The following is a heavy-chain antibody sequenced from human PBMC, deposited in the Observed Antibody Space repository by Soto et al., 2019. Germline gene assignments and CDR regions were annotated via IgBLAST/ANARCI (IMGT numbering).Heavy chain of an antibody. D-gene: IGHD1-26*01. Sequence: PAASLRLSCTASGFTFNTPWMHWVRQAPGKGLVWVSRIYFDGITTNYADSVKGRLTVSRDNAKNTVYLHVNTLRDEDTAVYYCARGGAMGVDYWGQGTLVTVSS. V-gene: IGHV3-74*01. J-gene: IGHJ4*02. CDR2: IYFDGITT. CDR1: GFTFNTPW. CDR3: ARGGAMGVDY.